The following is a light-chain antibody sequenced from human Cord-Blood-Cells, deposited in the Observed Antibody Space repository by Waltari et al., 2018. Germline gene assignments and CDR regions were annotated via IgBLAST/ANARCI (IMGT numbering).Light chain of an antibody. V-gene: IGLV2-8*01. Sequence: QSAQTQPPSASGSPGQSVTLSCTGTSSDGGASNYLSLYHPHPGKAPKHMMYGVSKRPSGVPDRFSGSKSGNTASLTVSGLQAEDEADYYCSSYAGSNNPMGFFVFGTGTKVTVL. J-gene: IGLJ1*01. CDR1: SSDGGASNY. CDR3: SSYAGSNNPMGFFV. CDR2: GVS.